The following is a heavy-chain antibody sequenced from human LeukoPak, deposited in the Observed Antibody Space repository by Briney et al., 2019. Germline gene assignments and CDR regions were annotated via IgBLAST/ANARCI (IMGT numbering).Heavy chain of an antibody. CDR1: GFTFSSNP. Sequence: GGSLRLSCAGSGFTFSSNPLSWVRQAPGKGLEWVSAISGSDANTYYGDSVRGRFTISRDNSKNTLYLQMNTLRADYTAVYYCATTKPARRYFDYWGQGILVTVSS. CDR2: ISGSDANT. D-gene: IGHD5-12*01. CDR3: ATTKPARRYFDY. J-gene: IGHJ4*02. V-gene: IGHV3-23*01.